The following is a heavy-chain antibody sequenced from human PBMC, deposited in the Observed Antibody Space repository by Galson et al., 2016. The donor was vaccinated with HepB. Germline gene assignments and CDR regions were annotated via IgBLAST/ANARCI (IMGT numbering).Heavy chain of an antibody. J-gene: IGHJ4*02. CDR2: ISYDGSDK. CDR3: ARGTPTYYYDSSGYYADY. V-gene: IGHV3-30*03. Sequence: SLRLSCAASGITFSDHYIDWVRQAPGKGLEWMTVISYDGSDKYYADSVKGRFTISRDNSKNTLYLQMNSLRAEDTAVYYFARGTPTYYYDSSGYYADYWGQGTLVTVS. D-gene: IGHD3-22*01. CDR1: GITFSDHY.